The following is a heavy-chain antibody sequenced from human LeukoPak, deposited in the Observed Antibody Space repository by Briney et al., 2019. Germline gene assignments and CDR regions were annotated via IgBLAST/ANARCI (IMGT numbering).Heavy chain of an antibody. V-gene: IGHV3-30*18. CDR1: GFTFSSYG. Sequence: GGSLRLSCAASGFTFSSYGMHWVRQAPGKGLEWVAVISYDGSNKYYADSVKGRFTISRDNSKNTLYLQMNSLRAEDTAVYYCAKDPRWGQRLSPPPHYGMDVWGQGTTVTVSS. J-gene: IGHJ6*02. CDR3: AKDPRWGQRLSPPPHYGMDV. CDR2: ISYDGSNK. D-gene: IGHD6-25*01.